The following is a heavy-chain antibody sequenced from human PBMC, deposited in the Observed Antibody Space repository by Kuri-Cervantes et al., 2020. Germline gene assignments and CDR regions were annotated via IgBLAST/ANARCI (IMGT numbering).Heavy chain of an antibody. Sequence: GESLKISCAASGFTFSSYWMSWVRQAPGRGLEWVANIKQDGSEKYYVDSVKGRFTISRDNAKNSLYLQMNSLRAEDTAVYYCARGPLTSVTNAYFDYWGQGTLVTVSS. CDR1: GFTFSSYW. CDR2: IKQDGSEK. D-gene: IGHD4-17*01. J-gene: IGHJ4*02. CDR3: ARGPLTSVTNAYFDY. V-gene: IGHV3-7*01.